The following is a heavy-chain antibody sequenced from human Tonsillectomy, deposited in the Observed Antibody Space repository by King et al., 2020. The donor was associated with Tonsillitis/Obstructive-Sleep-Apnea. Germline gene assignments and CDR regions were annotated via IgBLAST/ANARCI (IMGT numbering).Heavy chain of an antibody. D-gene: IGHD2-2*01. CDR1: GFTFSSYG. CDR3: AREGDIVVVPAALDY. V-gene: IGHV3-33*01. Sequence: VQLVESGGGVVQPGRSLRLSCAASGFTFSSYGMYWVRQAPGKGLEWVAVIWYDGSNKYYADSVKGRFTISRDNSKNTLYLQMNSLRAEDTAVYYCAREGDIVVVPAALDYWGQGILVTVSS. CDR2: IWYDGSNK. J-gene: IGHJ4*02.